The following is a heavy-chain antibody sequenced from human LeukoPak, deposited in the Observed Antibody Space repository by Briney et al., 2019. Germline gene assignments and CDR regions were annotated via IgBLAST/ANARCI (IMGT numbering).Heavy chain of an antibody. CDR1: GYTFTSYD. V-gene: IGHV1-8*01. D-gene: IGHD6-13*01. J-gene: IGHJ5*02. Sequence: VKVSCKASGYTFTSYDIDWVRQATGQGLEWMGWMNPNSGNTGYAQKFQGRVTMTRNTSISTAYMELSSLRSEDTAVYYCARGNEYSSSWFPRGFDPWGQGTLVTVSS. CDR3: ARGNEYSSSWFPRGFDP. CDR2: MNPNSGNT.